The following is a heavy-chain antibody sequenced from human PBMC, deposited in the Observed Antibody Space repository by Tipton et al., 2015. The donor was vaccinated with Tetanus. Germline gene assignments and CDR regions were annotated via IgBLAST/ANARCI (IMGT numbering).Heavy chain of an antibody. CDR3: ARGSRYYFEY. Sequence: TLSLTCTVSGGSISTYHWNWIRQFPGKGLEWIGYILYTGSTYNTPSLKSRVTISVDTSKNQFSLNLSSVTAADTAVYYCARGSRYYFEYWGQGTLVTVSS. V-gene: IGHV4-59*06. J-gene: IGHJ4*02. CDR1: GGSISTYH. CDR2: ILYTGST.